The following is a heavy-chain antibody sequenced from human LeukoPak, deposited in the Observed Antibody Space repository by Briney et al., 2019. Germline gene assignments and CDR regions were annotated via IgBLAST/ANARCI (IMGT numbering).Heavy chain of an antibody. CDR3: ARDTTYYDFWSGYYPGDFDL. CDR2: ISAYNGNT. Sequence: GASVKVSCKASGYTFTSYGISWVRQAPGQGLEWMGWISAYNGNTNYAQKLQGRVTMTTDTSTSTAYVELRSLRSDDTAVYYCARDTTYYDFWSGYYPGDFDLWGRGTLVTVFS. D-gene: IGHD3-3*01. V-gene: IGHV1-18*01. CDR1: GYTFTSYG. J-gene: IGHJ2*01.